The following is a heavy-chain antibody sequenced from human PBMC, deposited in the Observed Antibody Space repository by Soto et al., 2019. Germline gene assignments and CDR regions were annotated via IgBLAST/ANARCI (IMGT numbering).Heavy chain of an antibody. CDR3: ARGLEWFDP. CDR1: GGTFRRYT. V-gene: IGHV1-69*05. J-gene: IGHJ5*02. D-gene: IGHD1-1*01. Sequence: QVQLVQSGAEVKKPGSSVKVSCKASGGTFRRYTISWVRQAPGQGLEWMGGIIPIYNSSNYAPRFQGRLTITSDGSTSSAYMELSSLRSADTAVYFCARGLEWFDPWGQGTLVTVSS. CDR2: IIPIYNSS.